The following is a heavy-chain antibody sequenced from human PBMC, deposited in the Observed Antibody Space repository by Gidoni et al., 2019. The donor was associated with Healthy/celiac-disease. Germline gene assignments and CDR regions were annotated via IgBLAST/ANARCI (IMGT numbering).Heavy chain of an antibody. V-gene: IGHV3-23*01. D-gene: IGHD2-15*01. Sequence: EVQLLESGGGLVQPGGSLRLSCAASGFTFSSYAMSWVRQAPGKGLEWVSAISGSGGSTYYADSVKGRFTISRDNSKNTLYLQMNSLRAEDTAVYYCAKEYCSGGSCYGAFDIWGQGTMVTVSS. CDR2: ISGSGGST. CDR3: AKEYCSGGSCYGAFDI. CDR1: GFTFSSYA. J-gene: IGHJ3*02.